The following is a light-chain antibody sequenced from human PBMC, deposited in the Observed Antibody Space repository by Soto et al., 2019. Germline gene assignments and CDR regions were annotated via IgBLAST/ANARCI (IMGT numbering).Light chain of an antibody. Sequence: EIVLTQSPATLSLSPGERATLSCRASQSVSSYLAWYQQKPGQAPRLLIYDASNRATGIPARFSGSGSGTDFTLTISRLEPEDFAVYYCQQYGSLSWTFGQGTKV. CDR1: QSVSSY. J-gene: IGKJ1*01. CDR3: QQYGSLSWT. V-gene: IGKV3-11*01. CDR2: DAS.